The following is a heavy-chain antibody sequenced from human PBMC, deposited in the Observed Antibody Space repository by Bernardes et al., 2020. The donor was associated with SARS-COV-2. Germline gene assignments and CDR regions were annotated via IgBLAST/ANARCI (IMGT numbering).Heavy chain of an antibody. Sequence: GESLKISCKGSGYSFTTYWIGWVRQMPGKGLEWMGIIWPGDSDTRYSPSFQGQVTISADKSIDTAYVQWSSLKASDTAMYFCARRPAGNHWYFDLWGRGTLVTVSS. CDR3: ARRPAGNHWYFDL. V-gene: IGHV5-51*01. D-gene: IGHD6-19*01. CDR1: GYSFTTYW. CDR2: IWPGDSDT. J-gene: IGHJ2*01.